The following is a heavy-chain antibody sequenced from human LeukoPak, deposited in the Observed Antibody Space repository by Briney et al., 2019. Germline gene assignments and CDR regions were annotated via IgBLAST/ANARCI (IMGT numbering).Heavy chain of an antibody. V-gene: IGHV1-69*05. Sequence: VASVKVSCKASGGTFSSYAISWVRQAPGQGLEWMGGIIPIFGTANYAQKFQGRVTITTDESTSTAYMELSSLRSEDTAVYYCARGVPAAIGGYYYYMDVWGKGTTVTVSS. J-gene: IGHJ6*03. D-gene: IGHD2-2*02. CDR2: IIPIFGTA. CDR1: GGTFSSYA. CDR3: ARGVPAAIGGYYYYMDV.